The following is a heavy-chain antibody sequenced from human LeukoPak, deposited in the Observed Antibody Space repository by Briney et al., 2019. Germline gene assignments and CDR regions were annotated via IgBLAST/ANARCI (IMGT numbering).Heavy chain of an antibody. CDR2: ISAYNGNT. CDR3: ARIHASPYSYGYGYYYYYYMDV. Sequence: ASVKVSCKASGYTFTSYDINWVRQAPGQGLEWMGWISAYNGNTNYAQKPQGRVTMTTDTSTSTAYMELRSLRSDDTAVYYCARIHASPYSYGYGYYYYYYMDVWGKGTTVTVSS. J-gene: IGHJ6*03. D-gene: IGHD5-18*01. CDR1: GYTFTSYD. V-gene: IGHV1-18*01.